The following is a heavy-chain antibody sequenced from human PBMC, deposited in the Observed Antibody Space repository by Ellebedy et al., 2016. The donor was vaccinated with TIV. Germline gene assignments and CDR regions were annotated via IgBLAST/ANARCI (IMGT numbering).Heavy chain of an antibody. D-gene: IGHD3-10*01. V-gene: IGHV3-74*01. CDR2: ITDGSGT. CDR3: VRDGGSGTPFDY. J-gene: IGHJ4*02. CDR1: GFTFSNYW. Sequence: PGGSLRLSCAASGFTFSNYWIHWVRRAPGEGLVWVSRITDGSGTTYADSVRCRFTISRDNAKNTVYLQMNSLRPEDTAVYYCVRDGGSGTPFDYWGQGTLVTVSS.